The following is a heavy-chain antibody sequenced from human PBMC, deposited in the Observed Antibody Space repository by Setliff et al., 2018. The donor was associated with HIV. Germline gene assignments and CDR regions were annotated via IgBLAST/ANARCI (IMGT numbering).Heavy chain of an antibody. J-gene: IGHJ4*02. D-gene: IGHD3-3*01. Sequence: GGSLRLSCAASGVTLSSYSLNWVRQSPGKGLEWVSSINSNTNHIYYADSVRGRFTISRDNAENSLFLQLTSLRAEDTAVYYCATSGGYDLWSGYSYFQYWGQGTPVTVSS. V-gene: IGHV3-21*01. CDR3: ATSGGYDLWSGYSYFQY. CDR2: INSNTNHI. CDR1: GVTLSSYS.